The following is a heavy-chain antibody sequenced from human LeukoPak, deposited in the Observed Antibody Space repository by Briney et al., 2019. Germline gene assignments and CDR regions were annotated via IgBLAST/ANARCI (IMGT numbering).Heavy chain of an antibody. CDR1: GYTFGNYG. CDR3: ARAPTYCAGDCSLDY. Sequence: GASVKVSCKASGYTFGNYGTTWVRQAPGQGLEWMGWVSAYNGNTNYTQKLQGRVTMTTDTSTTTAYMELGSLRPDDTAVYYCARAPTYCAGDCSLDYWGQGTLVTVSS. D-gene: IGHD2-21*02. CDR2: VSAYNGNT. J-gene: IGHJ4*02. V-gene: IGHV1-18*01.